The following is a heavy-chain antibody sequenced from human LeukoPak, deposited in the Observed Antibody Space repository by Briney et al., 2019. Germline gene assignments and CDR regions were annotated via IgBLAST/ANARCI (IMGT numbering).Heavy chain of an antibody. J-gene: IGHJ5*01. CDR3: ARRSTASSGKTRWFDS. CDR1: GGSISSSSYY. V-gene: IGHV4-39*01. CDR2: IYYSGST. Sequence: SETLSLTCTVSGGSISSSSYYWGWIRQPPGKGLEWIGSIYYSGSTYYNPSLKSRVTISVDTSKNQFSLKLGSVAAADTAGYYCARRSTASSGKTRWFDSWGQGTLVTVSS. D-gene: IGHD3-22*01.